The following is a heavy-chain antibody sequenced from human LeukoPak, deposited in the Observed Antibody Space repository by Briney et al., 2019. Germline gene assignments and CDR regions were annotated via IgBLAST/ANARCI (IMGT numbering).Heavy chain of an antibody. Sequence: GGSLRLSCAASGFTFSSYAMSWVRQAPGKGLEWVPAISGSGGSTYYADSVKGRFTISRDNSKNTLYLQMNSLRAEDTAVYYCAKVGWGYCSSTSCYNDVWGKGTTVTVSS. CDR1: GFTFSSYA. D-gene: IGHD2-2*02. CDR2: ISGSGGST. CDR3: AKVGWGYCSSTSCYNDV. V-gene: IGHV3-23*01. J-gene: IGHJ6*04.